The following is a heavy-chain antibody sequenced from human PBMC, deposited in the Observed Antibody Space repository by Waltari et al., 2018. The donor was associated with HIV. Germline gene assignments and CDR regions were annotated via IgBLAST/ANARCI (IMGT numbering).Heavy chain of an antibody. J-gene: IGHJ4*02. CDR3: ASLYNYVWGSPPPFDY. D-gene: IGHD3-16*01. Sequence: EVQLVESGGGLVQPGGCLRLYCAASGFTFSSHWMHWVRQAPGKGLVGVSRITSDGNSTNYADPVKGRFTISSANAKNPFYLQRNSLRAEDTALYYCASLYNYVWGSPPPFDYWGQGTLVTVSS. V-gene: IGHV3-74*01. CDR2: ITSDGNST. CDR1: GFTFSSHW.